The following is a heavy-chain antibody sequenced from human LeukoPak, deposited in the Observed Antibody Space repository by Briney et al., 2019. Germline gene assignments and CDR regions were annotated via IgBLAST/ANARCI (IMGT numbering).Heavy chain of an antibody. CDR2: ISAYNAKT. Sequence: SVKLSCNASGYTFTIYGVNWGGRASGPPGEGMGWISAYNAKTNYAQKPHGRVTITTYRSTSKTYMALRRLRSTATDVSYCSRDSPGLRKTGYFDYWGQGTLVTVSS. CDR3: SRDSPGLRKTGYFDY. V-gene: IGHV1-18*04. J-gene: IGHJ4*02. D-gene: IGHD1-14*01. CDR1: GYTFTIYG.